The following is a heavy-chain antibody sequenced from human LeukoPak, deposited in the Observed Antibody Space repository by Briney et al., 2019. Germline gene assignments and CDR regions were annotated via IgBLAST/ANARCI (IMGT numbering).Heavy chain of an antibody. CDR2: IDPNSGGT. CDR1: GYTFTGYY. D-gene: IGHD4-17*01. Sequence: ASVKVSCKASGYTFTGYYMNWVRQAPGQGLEWMGWIDPNSGGTNYAQKFQGRVTMTRDTSISTAYMELSRLRSDDTAVYYCATTVTNIYYYYYGMDVWGQGTTVTVSS. V-gene: IGHV1-2*02. J-gene: IGHJ6*02. CDR3: ATTVTNIYYYYYGMDV.